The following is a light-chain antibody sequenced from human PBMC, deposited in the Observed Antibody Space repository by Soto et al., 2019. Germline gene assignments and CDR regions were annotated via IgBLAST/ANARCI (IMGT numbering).Light chain of an antibody. Sequence: QSVLTQPRSVSGSPGQSVAISCTGTSSDVGGYNYVSWYQQHPGKAPKLIIYDVNARPSGVPDRFSGSRSGNTASLTISGLQAEDEVDYYCCAGTSVVFGGGTKLTVL. CDR2: DVN. CDR3: CAGTSVV. CDR1: SSDVGGYNY. V-gene: IGLV2-11*01. J-gene: IGLJ3*02.